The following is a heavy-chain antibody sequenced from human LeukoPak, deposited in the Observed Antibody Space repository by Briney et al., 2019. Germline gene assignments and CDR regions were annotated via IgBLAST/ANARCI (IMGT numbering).Heavy chain of an antibody. CDR2: IYYSGST. J-gene: IGHJ4*02. CDR1: GGSISSGSYY. D-gene: IGHD6-19*01. CDR3: ARGSGWYTYYFDY. V-gene: IGHV4-61*02. Sequence: SQTLSLTCTVSGGSISSGSYYWSWIRQPAGKGLEWIGRIYYSGSTNYNPSLKSRVTISVDTSKNQFSLKLSSVTAADTAVYYCARGSGWYTYYFDYWGQGTLVTVSS.